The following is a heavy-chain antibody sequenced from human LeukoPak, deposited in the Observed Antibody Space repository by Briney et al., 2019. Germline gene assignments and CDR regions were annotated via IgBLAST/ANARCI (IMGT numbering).Heavy chain of an antibody. CDR2: INPNSGGT. D-gene: IGHD3-10*01. Sequence: ASVKVSFKASGYTFTGYYIHWVRQAPGQGLEWMGWINPNSGGTYYAQKFQGRVTMTRDTSISTAYMEVSRLGPDDTAVYYCARPRFGTPYGMDVWGRGTTVTVSS. J-gene: IGHJ6*02. V-gene: IGHV1-2*02. CDR1: GYTFTGYY. CDR3: ARPRFGTPYGMDV.